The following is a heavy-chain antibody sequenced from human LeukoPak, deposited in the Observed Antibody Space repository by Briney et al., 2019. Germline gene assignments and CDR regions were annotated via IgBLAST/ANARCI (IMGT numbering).Heavy chain of an antibody. CDR2: INPNSGGT. J-gene: IGHJ5*02. Sequence: ASVKVSFKASGYTFTGYYMHWVRQAPGQGLEWMGWINPNSGGTNYAQKFQGRVTMPRDTSISTAYMELSRLRSDDTAVYYCARDQYNWNSRFFDWFDPWGQGTLVTVSS. D-gene: IGHD1-7*01. V-gene: IGHV1-2*02. CDR3: ARDQYNWNSRFFDWFDP. CDR1: GYTFTGYY.